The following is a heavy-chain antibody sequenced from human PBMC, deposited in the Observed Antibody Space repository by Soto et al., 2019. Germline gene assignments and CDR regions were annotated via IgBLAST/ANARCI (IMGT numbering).Heavy chain of an antibody. J-gene: IGHJ6*02. Sequence: PGGSLRLSCAASGFTFSSYGMHWVRQAPGKGLEWVAVISYDGSNKYYADSVKGRFTISRDNSKNTLYLQMNSLRAEDTAVYYCAKDSSSSWYYYYYGMDVWGQGTTVTVSS. V-gene: IGHV3-30*18. CDR3: AKDSSSSWYYYYYGMDV. CDR2: ISYDGSNK. CDR1: GFTFSSYG. D-gene: IGHD6-13*01.